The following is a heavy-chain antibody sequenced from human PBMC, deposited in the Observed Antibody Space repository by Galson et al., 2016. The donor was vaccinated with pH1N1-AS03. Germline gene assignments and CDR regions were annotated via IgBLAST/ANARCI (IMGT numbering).Heavy chain of an antibody. V-gene: IGHV1-2*02. CDR3: ARDGGFHCYGLGV. CDR2: INPTSGGS. Sequence: SVKVSCKASGYTFTDYYIHWVRQAPGQGLEWMGWINPTSGGSKFAQKFEGRVFMSRDTSTSTAYLELTRLKFDDTAVFYCARDGGFHCYGLGVWGQGTTVTVS. J-gene: IGHJ6*02. D-gene: IGHD2-15*01. CDR1: GYTFTDYY.